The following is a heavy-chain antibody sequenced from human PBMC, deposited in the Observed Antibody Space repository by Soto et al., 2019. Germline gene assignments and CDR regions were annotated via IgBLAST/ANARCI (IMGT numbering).Heavy chain of an antibody. CDR1: GFTFSSYS. CDR3: ARDPYDILPGYPTGGFDP. Sequence: GGSLRLSCAASGFTFSSYSMNWVRQAPGKGLEWVSSIISSSSYIYYADSVNGRFTISRDNDKNSLYLQLNSLRAEDTAVYYCARDPYDILPGYPTGGFDPWGQGTLVTVSS. V-gene: IGHV3-21*01. J-gene: IGHJ5*02. CDR2: IISSSSYI. D-gene: IGHD3-9*01.